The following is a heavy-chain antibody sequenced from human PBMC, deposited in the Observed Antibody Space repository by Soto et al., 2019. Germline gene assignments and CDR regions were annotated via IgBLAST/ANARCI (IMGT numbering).Heavy chain of an antibody. D-gene: IGHD4-4*01. V-gene: IGHV4-4*02. CDR2: MHHIGST. CDR1: GGSITNTNW. J-gene: IGHJ4*02. CDR3: TKNSDYALDY. Sequence: LSLTFDVSGGSITNTNWCSWVRQPPGEGLEWVGEMHHIGSTNYNPSLKSRVTMSVDTSKNQFFLKLNSVTAADTAVYYCTKNSDYALDYWGQGTLVTVSS.